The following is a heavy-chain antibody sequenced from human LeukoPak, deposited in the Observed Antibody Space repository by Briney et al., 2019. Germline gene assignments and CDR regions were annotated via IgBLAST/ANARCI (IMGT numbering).Heavy chain of an antibody. CDR1: GGSISRYY. Sequence: SETLSLTCAVSGGSISRYYWSWVPQPPGKGLESIGYIYAIGGTNYNPSLKRRATISLDTSKNQFSLSQRSVKAADTAVYYCARHGVLSSSSADLYIDYWGQGTLVTVSS. D-gene: IGHD6-6*01. CDR3: ARHGVLSSSSADLYIDY. CDR2: IYAIGGT. V-gene: IGHV4-4*09. J-gene: IGHJ4*02.